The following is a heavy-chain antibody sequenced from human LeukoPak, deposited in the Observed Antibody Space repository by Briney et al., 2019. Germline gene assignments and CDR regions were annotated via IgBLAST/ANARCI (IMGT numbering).Heavy chain of an antibody. CDR2: LSGSGDSTYYADSGGGST. D-gene: IGHD2-15*01. CDR3: AKDSVGVAAPDY. CDR1: GFTFSSYA. J-gene: IGHJ4*02. Sequence: GGSLRLSCAASGFTFSSYAMSWVRQAPGKGLEWVSGLSGSGDSTYYADSGGGSTYYADSVKGRFTISRDNSKNTLYLQMNSLRAEDTAVFYCAKDSVGVAAPDYWGQGTLVTVSS. V-gene: IGHV3-23*01.